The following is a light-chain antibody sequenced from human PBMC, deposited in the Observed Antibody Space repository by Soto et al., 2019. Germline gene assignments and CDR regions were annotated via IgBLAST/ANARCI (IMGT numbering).Light chain of an antibody. J-gene: IGKJ4*01. Sequence: DIVMTQSPDSLAVSLGERATINCKSSQSVLYSSNNKNYLAWYQQKPGQPPKLLIYWASTRDSGVPDRFSGSGCGTDFTLTISSLQTEDVAVYYCQQYYSTPLTFCGGTKVVIK. CDR2: WAS. CDR1: QSVLYSSNNKNY. CDR3: QQYYSTPLT. V-gene: IGKV4-1*01.